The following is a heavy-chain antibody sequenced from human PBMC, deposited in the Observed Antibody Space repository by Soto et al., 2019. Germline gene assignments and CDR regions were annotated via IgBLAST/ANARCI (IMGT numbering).Heavy chain of an antibody. Sequence: EVQLVESGGDLVQPGGSLRLSCAASGFTFSTYSMNWVRQAPGKGLEWVSSISSSSTIYYADSVKGLFTISRDNVQNSLYLQMHSLRAEDTAVYYCARERGSGWTFDYWGQGTLVTVSS. CDR3: ARERGSGWTFDY. CDR1: GFTFSTYS. CDR2: ISSSSTI. J-gene: IGHJ4*02. V-gene: IGHV3-48*01. D-gene: IGHD6-19*01.